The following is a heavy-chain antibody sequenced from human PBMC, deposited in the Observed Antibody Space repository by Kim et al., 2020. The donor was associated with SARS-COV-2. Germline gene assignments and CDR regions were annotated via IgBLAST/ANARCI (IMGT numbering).Heavy chain of an antibody. CDR1: GFTFSSYA. D-gene: IGHD3-16*02. J-gene: IGHJ4*02. Sequence: GGSLRLSCAASGFTFSSYAMHWVRQAPGKGLEWVAVISYDGSNKYYADSVKGRFTISRDNSKNTLYLQMNSLRAEDTAVYYCAREGAFGGVIDGWGLDYWGQGTLVTVSS. CDR3: AREGAFGGVIDGWGLDY. CDR2: ISYDGSNK. V-gene: IGHV3-30*04.